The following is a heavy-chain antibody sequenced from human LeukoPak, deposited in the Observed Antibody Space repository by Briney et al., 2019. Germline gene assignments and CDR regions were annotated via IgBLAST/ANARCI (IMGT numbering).Heavy chain of an antibody. V-gene: IGHV4-61*01. D-gene: IGHD3-10*01. CDR1: GGSVSNGNYY. CDR3: ARSQNYYGSGDY. CDR2: IYYTGST. Sequence: PSETLSLTCTVSGGSVSNGNYYWSWLRQPPGKALEWIGNIYYTGSTNYNPSLEGRVTMSVDTSKNQFSVKLSSVTAADTAVYYCARSQNYYGSGDYWSQGTLVTVSS. J-gene: IGHJ4*02.